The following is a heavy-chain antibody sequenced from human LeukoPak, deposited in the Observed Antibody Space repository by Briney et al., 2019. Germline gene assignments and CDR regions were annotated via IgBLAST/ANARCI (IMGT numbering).Heavy chain of an antibody. CDR2: IYYSGIT. D-gene: IGHD2-15*01. Sequence: SETLSHTCTVPSGSICGYSWCWIRQPPGKGLGWIGYIYYSGITRFNPSLKSRVTISVDTSKNQFSLNLSSVTAADTAVYYCARHDRNGGRYNDFDYWGQGTLITVSS. J-gene: IGHJ4*02. V-gene: IGHV4-59*08. CDR1: SGSICGYS. CDR3: ARHDRNGGRYNDFDY.